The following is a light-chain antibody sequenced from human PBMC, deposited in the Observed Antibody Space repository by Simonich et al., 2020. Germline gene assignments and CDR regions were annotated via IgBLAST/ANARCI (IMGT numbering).Light chain of an antibody. CDR3: CSYAGSYTWV. J-gene: IGLJ3*02. CDR1: SSDVCGYNY. Sequence: QSALTQPRSVSGSPGPSVTISCNGTSSDVCGYNYVSWYQQHPGKAPKLMIYDVSKRPSGCPDRVSGSKSGNTASLTISGLQAEDEADYYCCSYAGSYTWVFGGGTKLTVL. V-gene: IGLV2-11*01. CDR2: DVS.